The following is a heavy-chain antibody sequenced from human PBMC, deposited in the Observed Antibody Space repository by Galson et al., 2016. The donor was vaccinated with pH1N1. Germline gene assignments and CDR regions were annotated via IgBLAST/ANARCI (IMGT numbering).Heavy chain of an antibody. CDR3: ARNIEKYYDSHGYYGNYYYSGMDL. Sequence: SLRLSCAASAFTFSSYAMHWVRQAPGKGLEWVAVIWYDGSKKLHGDSVKGRFTSSRDNSKNMLYLEMDSLRAEDTAVYYCARNIEKYYDSHGYYGNYYYSGMDLWGQGTTVTVSS. D-gene: IGHD3-22*01. V-gene: IGHV3-33*08. CDR1: AFTFSSYA. J-gene: IGHJ6*02. CDR2: IWYDGSKK.